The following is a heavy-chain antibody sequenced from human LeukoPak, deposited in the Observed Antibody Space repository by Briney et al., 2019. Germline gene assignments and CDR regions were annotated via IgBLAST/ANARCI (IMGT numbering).Heavy chain of an antibody. CDR1: GFIFSSYA. CDR3: TRGYRVSDY. Sequence: GALRLSCAASGFIFSSYAMSWVRQAPGKGLEWVSTISGSGGSTYYADSVKGRFTISRDNSKNTVYLQMDSLRAGDTAVYYCTRGYRVSDYWGQGTLVLVSS. J-gene: IGHJ4*02. CDR2: ISGSGGST. V-gene: IGHV3-23*01. D-gene: IGHD1-1*01.